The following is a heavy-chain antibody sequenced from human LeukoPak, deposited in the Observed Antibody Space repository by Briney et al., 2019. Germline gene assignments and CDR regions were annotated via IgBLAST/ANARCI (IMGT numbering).Heavy chain of an antibody. D-gene: IGHD6-13*01. J-gene: IGHJ5*02. CDR3: ARDTYIAAAGHNWFDP. CDR1: GFTFSSYG. CDR2: IWYDGSNK. V-gene: IGHV3-33*01. Sequence: GGSLRLSCAASGFTFSSYGMRWVCQAPGKGLEWVAVIWYDGSNKYYADSVKGRFTISRDNSKNTLYLQMNSLRAEDTAVYYCARDTYIAAAGHNWFDPWGQGTLVTVSS.